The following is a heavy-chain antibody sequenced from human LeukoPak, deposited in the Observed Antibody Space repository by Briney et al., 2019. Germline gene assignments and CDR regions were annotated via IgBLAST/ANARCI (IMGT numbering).Heavy chain of an antibody. Sequence: GGSLRLSCAASGFTFSSYSMNWVRQAPGKGLEWVSSISSSSSYIYYADSVKGRFTISRDNAKNSLYLQMNSLRAEDTAVYYCARIREYYGSSGYYYPSPFDYWGQGTLVTVSS. V-gene: IGHV3-21*01. D-gene: IGHD3-22*01. CDR3: ARIREYYGSSGYYYPSPFDY. CDR2: ISSSSSYI. CDR1: GFTFSSYS. J-gene: IGHJ4*02.